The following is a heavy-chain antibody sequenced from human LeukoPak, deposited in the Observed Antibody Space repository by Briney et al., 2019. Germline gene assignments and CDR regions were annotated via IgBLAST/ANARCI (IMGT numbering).Heavy chain of an antibody. CDR2: ISYDGSNK. D-gene: IGHD3-22*01. V-gene: IGHV3-30*04. CDR1: GFTFSSHA. Sequence: GGSLRLSCAASGFTFSSHAMHWVRQAPGKGLVWVAIISYDGSNKFYADSVKGRFTISRDNSKNTLYLQMDSLRAEDTAVYYCAKGEDYYDSSRPLDYWGQGTLVTVSS. CDR3: AKGEDYYDSSRPLDY. J-gene: IGHJ4*02.